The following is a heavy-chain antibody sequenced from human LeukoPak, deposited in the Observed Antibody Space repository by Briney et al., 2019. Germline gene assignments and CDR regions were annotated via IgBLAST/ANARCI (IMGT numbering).Heavy chain of an antibody. V-gene: IGHV3-7*03. D-gene: IGHD6-19*01. CDR1: GFTFSSYW. CDR3: ASPRVGWYSHYYFDY. Sequence: GGSLRLSCAASGFTFSSYWMSWVRQAPGKGLEWVANIKQDGSEKYYVDSVKGRFTISRDNAKNSLYLQMNSLRAEDTAVYYCASPRVGWYSHYYFDYWGQGTLVTVSS. CDR2: IKQDGSEK. J-gene: IGHJ4*02.